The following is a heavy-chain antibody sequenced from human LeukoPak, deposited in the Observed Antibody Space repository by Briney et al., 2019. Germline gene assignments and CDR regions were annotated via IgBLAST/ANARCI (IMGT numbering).Heavy chain of an antibody. J-gene: IGHJ4*02. CDR3: ARDRPPAMAIDY. V-gene: IGHV1-18*01. Sequence: ASVKVSCKASGYTFTSYGISWVRQAPGQGPEWMGWISAYNGNTNYAQKLQGRVTMTTDTSTSTAYMELRSLRSADTAVYYCARDRPPAMAIDYWGQGTLVTVSS. D-gene: IGHD5-18*01. CDR2: ISAYNGNT. CDR1: GYTFTSYG.